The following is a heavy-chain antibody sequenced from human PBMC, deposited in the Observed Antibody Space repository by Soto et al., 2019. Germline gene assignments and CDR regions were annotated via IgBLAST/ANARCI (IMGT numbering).Heavy chain of an antibody. D-gene: IGHD3-10*01. Sequence: PGGSLRLSCAASGFTLSSYNMNWVRQAPGKGLEWVSSISSSSTYIYYSDSMKGRFTISRDNAKNSLYLQMNSLRDEDTAVYYCARSLTRGSLGSYYNWYFDLWGRGTVVTVSS. J-gene: IGHJ2*01. CDR3: ARSLTRGSLGSYYNWYFDL. V-gene: IGHV3-21*01. CDR1: GFTLSSYN. CDR2: ISSSSTYI.